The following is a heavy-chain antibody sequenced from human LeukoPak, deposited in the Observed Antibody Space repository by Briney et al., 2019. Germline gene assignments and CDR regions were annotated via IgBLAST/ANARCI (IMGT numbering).Heavy chain of an antibody. V-gene: IGHV1-2*02. Sequence: GASVKVSCKASGYTFISYSMNWVRQAPGQGLEWMGWINPNSGGTNYAQKFQGRVTMTRDTSISTAYMELSRLRSDDTAVYYCARDFALRYFDWLPLGDDYYYYMDVWGKGTTVTISS. CDR1: GYTFISYS. J-gene: IGHJ6*03. D-gene: IGHD3-9*01. CDR2: INPNSGGT. CDR3: ARDFALRYFDWLPLGDDYYYYMDV.